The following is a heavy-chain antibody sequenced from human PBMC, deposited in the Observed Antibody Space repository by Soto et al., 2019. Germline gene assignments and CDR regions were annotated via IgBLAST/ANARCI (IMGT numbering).Heavy chain of an antibody. D-gene: IGHD2-2*01. Sequence: QVQLVQSGAEVKKPGSSVKVSCKASGGTFSSYAISWVRQAPGQGLEWMGGIIPIFGTANYAQKFQGRVTITAAKSTSTAYMELSSLRSEDTAVYYCARGPENDVPAAASIDYWGQGTLVTVSS. V-gene: IGHV1-69*06. CDR3: ARGPENDVPAAASIDY. J-gene: IGHJ4*02. CDR1: GGTFSSYA. CDR2: IIPIFGTA.